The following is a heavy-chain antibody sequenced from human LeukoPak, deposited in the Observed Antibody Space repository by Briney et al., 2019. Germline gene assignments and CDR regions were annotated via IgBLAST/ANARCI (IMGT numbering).Heavy chain of an antibody. D-gene: IGHD3-10*01. CDR2: VSYSGNT. J-gene: IGHJ4*02. Sequence: SETPSLTCIVSGDSITSYYWTWLRQPPGKGLEWVGFVSYSGNTNYNPSLKSRVTISVDTSKNQFSLKLSSVTAADTAVYYCARGARGSGSYYGYWGQGTLVTVSS. V-gene: IGHV4-59*01. CDR3: ARGARGSGSYYGY. CDR1: GDSITSYY.